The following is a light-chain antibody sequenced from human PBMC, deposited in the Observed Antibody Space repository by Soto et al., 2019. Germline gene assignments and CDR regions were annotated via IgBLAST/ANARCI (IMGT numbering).Light chain of an antibody. CDR2: DAS. V-gene: IGKV1-5*01. CDR3: QQYNTYLYT. J-gene: IGKJ2*01. CDR1: QSISSW. Sequence: DIQMTQSPSTLSASVGDRVTITCRASQSISSWLAWYQQKPGKAPKLLIYDASSLESGVPSRFSGSGSETEFTLTIRSLQPDDFATYYCQQYNTYLYTFGQGTKLEIK.